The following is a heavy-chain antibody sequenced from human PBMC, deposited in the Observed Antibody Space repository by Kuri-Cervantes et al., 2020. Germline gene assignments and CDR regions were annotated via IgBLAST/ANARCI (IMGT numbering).Heavy chain of an antibody. J-gene: IGHJ4*02. CDR2: IKEDGSEK. CDR1: GFTFSSYA. CDR3: ARGSLSSWNDGLYDS. V-gene: IGHV3-7*01. Sequence: GESLKISCAASGFTFSSYAMSWVRQAPGKGLGWVANIKEDGSEKYYVDSVKGRFTISRDNAKNSLYLQVNSLRAEDTAVYYCARGSLSSWNDGLYDSWGQGTLVTVSS. D-gene: IGHD1-1*01.